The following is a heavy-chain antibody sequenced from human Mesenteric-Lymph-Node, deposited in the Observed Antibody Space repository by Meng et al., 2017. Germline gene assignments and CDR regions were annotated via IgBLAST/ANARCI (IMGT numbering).Heavy chain of an antibody. Sequence: QVQLQVSCPRLVQPSHTLSLTCSVSGGSISSGDYYWSWIRQPPGKGLELIGHIYYSGSTSYNPSLKSRVTISVDTSNNQFSLKLSSVTAADTAVYYCARVGWRQWSFDLWGRGTLVTVSS. CDR2: IYYSGST. CDR3: ARVGWRQWSFDL. CDR1: GGSISSGDYY. D-gene: IGHD5-18*01. V-gene: IGHV4-30-4*01. J-gene: IGHJ2*01.